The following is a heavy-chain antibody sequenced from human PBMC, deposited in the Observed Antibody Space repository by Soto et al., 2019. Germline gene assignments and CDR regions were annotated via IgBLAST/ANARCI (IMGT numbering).Heavy chain of an antibody. Sequence: QVQLVESGGGVVQPGRSLRLSCAASGFTFSSYAMHWVRQARGKGLEWVAVISYDGSNKYYADSVKGRFTISRDNSKNTLYLQMDSLRAEDTAGYYCARDPMGRYYGSGSYYFDYWGQGTLVTVSS. CDR2: ISYDGSNK. J-gene: IGHJ4*02. CDR3: ARDPMGRYYGSGSYYFDY. CDR1: GFTFSSYA. V-gene: IGHV3-30-3*01. D-gene: IGHD3-10*01.